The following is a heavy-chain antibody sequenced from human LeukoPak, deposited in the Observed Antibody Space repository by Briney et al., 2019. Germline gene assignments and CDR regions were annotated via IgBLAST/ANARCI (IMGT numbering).Heavy chain of an antibody. CDR2: IYPGDSDT. CDR1: GYSFTSYW. V-gene: IGHV5-51*01. CDR3: ARGGSYHYYYYYMDV. Sequence: GESLKISCKGSGYSFTSYWIGWVRQMPGKGLEWMGIIYPGDSDTRYSPSFQGQVTISADKSISTAYLQWSSLKASDTAMYYCARGGSYHYYYYYMDVWGKGTTVTVPS. J-gene: IGHJ6*03. D-gene: IGHD2-15*01.